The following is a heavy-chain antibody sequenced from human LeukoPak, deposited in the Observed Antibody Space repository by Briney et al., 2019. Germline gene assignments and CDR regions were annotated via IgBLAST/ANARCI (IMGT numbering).Heavy chain of an antibody. V-gene: IGHV4-39*01. J-gene: IGHJ4*02. CDR1: GGSISSSSYY. CDR3: ACYYYDSSGYFDY. D-gene: IGHD3-22*01. CDR2: IYYSGST. Sequence: PSETLSLTCTVSGGSISSSSYYWGWIRQPPGKGLEWIGSIYYSGSTYYNPSLMSRVTISVDTSKNQFSLKLSSVTAADTAIYYCACYYYDSSGYFDYWGQGTLVTVSS.